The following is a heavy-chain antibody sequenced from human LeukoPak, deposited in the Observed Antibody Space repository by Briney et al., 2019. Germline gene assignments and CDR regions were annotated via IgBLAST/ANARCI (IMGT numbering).Heavy chain of an antibody. CDR1: GFTFSSYW. D-gene: IGHD2-2*01. CDR3: ARGTFPDY. V-gene: IGHV3-74*01. CDR2: INTDGSST. J-gene: IGHJ4*02. Sequence: GESLRLSCAASGFTFSSYWMHWVRQAPGKGPVWVSRINTDGSSTSYTDSVKGRFTISRENAKNTLYLQMNSLRADDTAVYHCARGTFPDYGGQGTLVTVSS.